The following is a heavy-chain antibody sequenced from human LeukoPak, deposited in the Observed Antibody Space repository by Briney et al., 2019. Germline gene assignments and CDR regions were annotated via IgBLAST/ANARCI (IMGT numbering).Heavy chain of an antibody. V-gene: IGHV4-59*13. CDR1: GGSITTFY. Sequence: SETLSLTCTVSGGSITTFYWSWIRQSPGKGLEWVGFIHYTGGTSYNPSLKSRVSISLDTSRNQLSLNLYSVTDADTAVYYCARGDSRWQHLLAYWGQGTLVAVSS. J-gene: IGHJ4*02. CDR3: ARGDSRWQHLLAY. D-gene: IGHD5-24*01. CDR2: IHYTGGT.